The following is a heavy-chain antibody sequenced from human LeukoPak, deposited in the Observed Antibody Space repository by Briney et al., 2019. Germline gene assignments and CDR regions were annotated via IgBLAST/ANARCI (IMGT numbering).Heavy chain of an antibody. CDR2: ISAYNGNT. CDR1: GYTFTSYG. Sequence: ASVKVSCKASGYTFTSYGISWVRQAPGQGLEWMGWISAYNGNTNYAQKLQGRVTMTTDTSTSTAYMELRSLRSDDTAVYYCARGQVPWFGELSPQFDPWGQGTLVTVSS. J-gene: IGHJ5*02. CDR3: ARGQVPWFGELSPQFDP. D-gene: IGHD3-10*01. V-gene: IGHV1-18*01.